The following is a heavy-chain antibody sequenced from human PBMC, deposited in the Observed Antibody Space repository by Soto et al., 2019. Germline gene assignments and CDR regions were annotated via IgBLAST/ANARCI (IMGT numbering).Heavy chain of an antibody. D-gene: IGHD3-22*01. V-gene: IGHV4-59*01. CDR1: GGSISSYY. J-gene: IGHJ4*02. CDR3: ARGYYYDSSGYHYFDY. Sequence: ASETLSLTCTVSGGSISSYYWSWIRQPPGKGLEWIGYIYYSGSTNYNPSLKSRVTISVDTSKNQFSLKLSSVTAADTAVYYCARGYYYDSSGYHYFDYWGQGTLVTVPQ. CDR2: IYYSGST.